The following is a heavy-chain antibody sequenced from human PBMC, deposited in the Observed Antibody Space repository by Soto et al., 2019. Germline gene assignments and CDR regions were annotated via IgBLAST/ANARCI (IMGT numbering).Heavy chain of an antibody. CDR1: SGSISSSNW. J-gene: IGHJ3*02. Sequence: QVQLQESGPGLVKPSGTLSLTCAVSSGSISSSNWWSWVRQPPGKGLEWIGEIYHSGSTNYNPSLKSRVTISVDQSKNQLSLKLSSVTGADTAVYYCARVKLTFEYSSSSIAFDIWGQGTMVPVSS. D-gene: IGHD6-6*01. V-gene: IGHV4-4*02. CDR2: IYHSGST. CDR3: ARVKLTFEYSSSSIAFDI.